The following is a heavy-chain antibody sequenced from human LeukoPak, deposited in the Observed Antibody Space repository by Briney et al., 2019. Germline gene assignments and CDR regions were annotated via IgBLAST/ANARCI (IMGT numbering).Heavy chain of an antibody. Sequence: SETLSLTCTVSGGSISSYYWSWIRQPPGKGLEWIGYIYYSGSTNYNPSLKSRVTISVDTSKSQFSLNLGSVTAADTAVYYCARDGSGSYDYWGQGTLVTVSS. D-gene: IGHD1-26*01. CDR3: ARDGSGSYDY. CDR1: GGSISSYY. V-gene: IGHV4-59*01. CDR2: IYYSGST. J-gene: IGHJ4*02.